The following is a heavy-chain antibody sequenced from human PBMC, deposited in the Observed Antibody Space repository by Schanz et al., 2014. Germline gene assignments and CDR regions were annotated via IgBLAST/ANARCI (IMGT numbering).Heavy chain of an antibody. Sequence: VQLLESGGGVVQPGRSLRLSCAASGFTFSSYGMHWVRQAPGKGLEWVAVIWYYGSNKYYADSVKGRFTISRDNSRNTLYLQMNSLKIEDTAVYYCATASSPVREAGAGSSFHLWGQGTLVTVSP. CDR1: GFTFSSYG. V-gene: IGHV3-33*01. D-gene: IGHD6-13*01. J-gene: IGHJ5*02. CDR3: ATASSPVREAGAGSSFHL. CDR2: IWYYGSNK.